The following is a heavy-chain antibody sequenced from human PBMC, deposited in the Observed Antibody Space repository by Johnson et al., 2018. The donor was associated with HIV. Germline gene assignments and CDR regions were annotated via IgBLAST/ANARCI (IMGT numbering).Heavy chain of an antibody. CDR3: TTGSSGSNAFDI. CDR2: INSKTDGGTT. D-gene: IGHD3-22*01. V-gene: IGHV3-15*01. Sequence: VQLAESGGGLVKPGGSLRLSCAASGFTFSNAWMSWVRQAPGKGLEWVGRINSKTDGGTTDYAAPGKGRFTISRDDSKNTLYLQMNSLKTEDTAVYYCTTGSSGSNAFDIWGQGTMVTVSS. CDR1: GFTFSNAW. J-gene: IGHJ3*02.